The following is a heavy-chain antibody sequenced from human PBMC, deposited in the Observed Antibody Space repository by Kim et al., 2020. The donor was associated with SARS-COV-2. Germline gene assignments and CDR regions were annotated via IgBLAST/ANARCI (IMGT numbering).Heavy chain of an antibody. J-gene: IGHJ4*02. CDR1: ADTFRTYA. D-gene: IGHD6-19*01. V-gene: IGHV1-69*04. Sequence: SVKVSCKASADTFRTYAIHWVRQAPGEGLEWMGRIVPVVDVAKSAQKFQGRVTITADKSTSTAYMELCSLRSEDTAVYYCARGPSGYSSGQLDYWGQGTLVTVSS. CDR3: ARGPSGYSSGQLDY. CDR2: IVPVVDVA.